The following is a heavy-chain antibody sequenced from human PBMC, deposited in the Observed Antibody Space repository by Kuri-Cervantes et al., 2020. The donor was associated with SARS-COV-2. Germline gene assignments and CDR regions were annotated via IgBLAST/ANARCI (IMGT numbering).Heavy chain of an antibody. Sequence: GESLKISCAASGFTFSSYAMSWVRQAPGKGLEWVSAISGSGGSTYYADSVKGRFTISRDNSKNTLRLQMNSLRAEDTAVYYCAREGYYDSSGSYAATGMDVWGKGTTVTVSS. CDR2: ISGSGGST. D-gene: IGHD3-22*01. V-gene: IGHV3-23*01. CDR3: AREGYYDSSGSYAATGMDV. J-gene: IGHJ6*03. CDR1: GFTFSSYA.